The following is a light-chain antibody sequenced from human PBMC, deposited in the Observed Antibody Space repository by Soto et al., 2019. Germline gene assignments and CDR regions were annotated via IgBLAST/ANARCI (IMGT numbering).Light chain of an antibody. CDR1: SSNIGSNT. J-gene: IGLJ2*01. V-gene: IGLV1-44*01. Sequence: SVLTQPPAASGTPGQRVTLSCSGSSSNIGSNTVNWYQQLPGTAPKLLIYSNNQRPSGVPDRFSGSKSGTSASLAISGLQSEDEADDYCAAWDDSRNGVVFGGGTQLTVL. CDR2: SNN. CDR3: AAWDDSRNGVV.